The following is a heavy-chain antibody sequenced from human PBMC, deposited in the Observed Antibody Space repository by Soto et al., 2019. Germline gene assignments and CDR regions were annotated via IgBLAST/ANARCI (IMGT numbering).Heavy chain of an antibody. CDR2: ISAYNGNT. J-gene: IGHJ6*02. V-gene: IGHV1-18*01. Sequence: ASVKVSCKASGYTFTSYGISWVRQAPGQGLEWMGWISAYNGNTNYAQKLRGRVTMTTDTSTSTAYMELRSLRSDDTAVYYCARDIAAAEGEVGSYYYYYGMDVWGQGTTVTVSS. D-gene: IGHD6-13*01. CDR3: ARDIAAAEGEVGSYYYYYGMDV. CDR1: GYTFTSYG.